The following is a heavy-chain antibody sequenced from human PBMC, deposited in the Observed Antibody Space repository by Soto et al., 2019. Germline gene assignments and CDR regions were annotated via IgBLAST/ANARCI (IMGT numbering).Heavy chain of an antibody. J-gene: IGHJ5*02. CDR3: ARHPSDFWFDP. Sequence: QLQLQESGPGLVKPSETLSLTCTVSGGSISSSSYFWSWMRQPPGKGLEGIGSIYYSGSTYYNPSRKDRVTEPVDTTKNQTPLKLCSVTAAYTAVYYCARHPSDFWFDPWGQGTLVTVST. V-gene: IGHV4-39*01. CDR1: GGSISSSSYF. D-gene: IGHD2-21*02. CDR2: IYYSGST.